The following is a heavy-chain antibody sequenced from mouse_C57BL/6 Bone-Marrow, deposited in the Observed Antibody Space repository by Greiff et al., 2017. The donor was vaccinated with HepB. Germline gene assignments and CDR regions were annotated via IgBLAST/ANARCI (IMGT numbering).Heavy chain of an antibody. CDR1: GYTFTSYG. CDR3: ASGGLGRRAMDY. Sequence: VQVVESGAELARPGASVKLSCKASGYTFTSYGISWVKQRTGQGLEWIGEIYPRSGNTYYNEKFKGKATMTADKSSSTAYMDLRSLTSEDSAVYFCASGGLGRRAMDYWGQGTSVTVSS. D-gene: IGHD3-3*01. V-gene: IGHV1-81*01. J-gene: IGHJ4*01. CDR2: IYPRSGNT.